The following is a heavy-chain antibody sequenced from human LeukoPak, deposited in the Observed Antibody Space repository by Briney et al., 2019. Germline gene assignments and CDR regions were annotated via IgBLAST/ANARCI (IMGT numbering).Heavy chain of an antibody. V-gene: IGHV3-11*01. J-gene: IGHJ4*02. CDR1: GFTLSDYY. D-gene: IGHD6-19*01. CDR2: ISSRDGTI. Sequence: GGSLRLSCGVGGFTLSDYYISWIRQAPGKGLKWVSDISSRDGTIHFADSVRGRFTISWDNAKNSLYLQMNSLRVDDTAVYYCARVTVAGTFDQWGQGTLVTVSS. CDR3: ARVTVAGTFDQ.